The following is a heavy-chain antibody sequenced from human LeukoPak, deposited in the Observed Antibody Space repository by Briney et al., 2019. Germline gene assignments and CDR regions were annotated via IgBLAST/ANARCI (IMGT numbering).Heavy chain of an antibody. V-gene: IGHV4-59*02. CDR1: GGSVSDYY. CDR3: ASRKLGNDY. CDR2: IYYTGTT. J-gene: IGHJ4*02. D-gene: IGHD7-27*01. Sequence: SETLSLTCTVSGGSVSDYYWSWIRQSPGKGLEWIGYIYYTGTTSYNPSLKSRVTISAETSKNQFSLNLISVTAADTAVYYCASRKLGNDYWGQGTLVTVSS.